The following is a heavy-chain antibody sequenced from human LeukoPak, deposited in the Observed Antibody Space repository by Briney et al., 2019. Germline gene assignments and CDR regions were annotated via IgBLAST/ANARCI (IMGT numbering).Heavy chain of an antibody. CDR2: INHSGST. CDR1: GGSFSGYY. J-gene: IGHJ5*02. D-gene: IGHD2-8*02. Sequence: SETLSLTCAVYGGSFSGYYWSWIRQPPGKGLEWIGEINHSGSTNYNPSLKSRVTISVDTSKNQFSLELSSVTAADTAVYYCARAVVNGFDPWGQGTLVTVSS. V-gene: IGHV4-34*01. CDR3: ARAVVNGFDP.